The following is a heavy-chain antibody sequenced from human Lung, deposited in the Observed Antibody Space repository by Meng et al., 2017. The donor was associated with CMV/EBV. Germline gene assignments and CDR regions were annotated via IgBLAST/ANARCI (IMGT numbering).Heavy chain of an antibody. D-gene: IGHD1-14*01. CDR1: GGSISSSSYY. CDR2: VVYSGTT. V-gene: IGHV4-39*01. Sequence: SGPGLCKPSETLSLTCTVSGGSISSSSYYWAWICQPPGEGLEWIGSVVYSGTTYYTSSLKSRVSISVDTSKNQFSLKLSSVTAADTAVYYCARHHHSPTFDYWGQGTLVTVSS. J-gene: IGHJ4*02. CDR3: ARHHHSPTFDY.